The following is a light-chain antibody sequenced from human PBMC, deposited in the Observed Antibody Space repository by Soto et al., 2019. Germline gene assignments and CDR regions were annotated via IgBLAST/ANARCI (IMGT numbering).Light chain of an antibody. Sequence: DIQMTQSPSTLSASVGDSVTITCRASQSISSWLAWYQQKPGKAPKLLIYDASSLESGVPSRFSGSGSRTEFTLTISSLQPDDFATYYCQQYNRNSWTFGQGTKVEIK. CDR3: QQYNRNSWT. J-gene: IGKJ1*01. CDR2: DAS. CDR1: QSISSW. V-gene: IGKV1-5*01.